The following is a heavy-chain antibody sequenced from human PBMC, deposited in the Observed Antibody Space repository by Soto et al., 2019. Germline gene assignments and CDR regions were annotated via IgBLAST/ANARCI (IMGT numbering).Heavy chain of an antibody. J-gene: IGHJ4*02. CDR1: GGSISSSSYY. CDR2: IYYSGST. CDR3: ASSGYSYGRDY. D-gene: IGHD5-18*01. V-gene: IGHV4-39*07. Sequence: SETLSLTCTVSGGSISSSSYYWGWIRQPPGKGLEWIGCIYYSGSTYYNPSLKSRVTISVDTSKNQFSLKLSSVTAADTAVYYCASSGYSYGRDYWGQGTLVTVSS.